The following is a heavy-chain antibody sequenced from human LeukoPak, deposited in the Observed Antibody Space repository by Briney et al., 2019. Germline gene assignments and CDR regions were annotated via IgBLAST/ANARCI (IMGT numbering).Heavy chain of an antibody. J-gene: IGHJ4*02. Sequence: GGSLRLSCAASGFTFSSYWMSWVRQAPGKGLEWVANIKQDGSEKYYVDSVKGRFTISRDNAKNSLYLQMNSLRAEDTALYYCAKDIGTGSGSYPSYYFDYWGQRTLVTVSS. D-gene: IGHD3-10*01. CDR2: IKQDGSEK. CDR3: AKDIGTGSGSYPSYYFDY. V-gene: IGHV3-7*03. CDR1: GFTFSSYW.